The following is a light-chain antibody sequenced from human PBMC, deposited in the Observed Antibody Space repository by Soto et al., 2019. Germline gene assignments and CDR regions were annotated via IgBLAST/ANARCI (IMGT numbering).Light chain of an antibody. CDR2: EGS. CDR1: SSDVGRYNL. V-gene: IGLV2-23*01. J-gene: IGLJ1*01. CDR3: CSYAGSSTPYV. Sequence: QSALTQPASVSGSPGQSITISCTGTSSDVGRYNLVSWYQQHPGKAPKLMIYEGSKRPSGVSNRFSGSKSGNTASLTISGLQAVDEADYYCCSYAGSSTPYVFGTGTKLTVL.